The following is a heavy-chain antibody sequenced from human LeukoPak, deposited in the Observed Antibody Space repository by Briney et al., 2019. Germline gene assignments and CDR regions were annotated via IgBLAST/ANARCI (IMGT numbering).Heavy chain of an antibody. CDR1: GXSISSGGYF. V-gene: IGHV4-31*03. CDR2: IYSSGSP. CDR3: ARLSCSGTSCSHGGAFDI. D-gene: IGHD2-2*01. Sequence: SQTLSLTCTVSGXSISSGGYFWTWIRQHPGQCLEWIGYIYSSGSPYYNPSLKSRGIISLDTSENQFSLKLSSVTAADTAVYYCARLSCSGTSCSHGGAFDIWGQGTLVAVSS. J-gene: IGHJ3*02.